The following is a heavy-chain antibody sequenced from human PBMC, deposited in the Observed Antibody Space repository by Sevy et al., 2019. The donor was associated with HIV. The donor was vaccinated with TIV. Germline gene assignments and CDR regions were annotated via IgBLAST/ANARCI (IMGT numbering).Heavy chain of an antibody. CDR2: MSAKSGNT. CDR3: ARWWGTSYYYYYALDV. D-gene: IGHD2-8*02. J-gene: IGHJ6*02. CDR1: GYTFTSYD. V-gene: IGHV1-8*01. Sequence: ASVKVSSKTSGYTFTSYDIHWVRQATGQGLEWMGCMSAKSGNTGYAQKFQGRVTMTGDTSISTAYMELSSLRSEDTAVYYCARWWGTSYYYYYALDVWGQGTTVTVSS.